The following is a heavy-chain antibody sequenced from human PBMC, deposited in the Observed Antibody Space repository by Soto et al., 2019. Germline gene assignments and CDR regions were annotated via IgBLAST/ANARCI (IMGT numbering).Heavy chain of an antibody. V-gene: IGHV3-21*01. CDR2: ISSSSRYI. CDR1: GFTFSRYS. J-gene: IGHJ6*02. D-gene: IGHD3-22*01. CDR3: AREHSRYYYDSSGYQQPHYDYCMDV. Sequence: GGSLRLSCAASGFTFSRYSMNWVRQPPGKGLEWVSSISSSSRYIYYADSVKGRFPISRDNAKNSLYLPMNSLRAEYTAVYYCAREHSRYYYDSSGYQQPHYDYCMDVWGQGTTVTVSS.